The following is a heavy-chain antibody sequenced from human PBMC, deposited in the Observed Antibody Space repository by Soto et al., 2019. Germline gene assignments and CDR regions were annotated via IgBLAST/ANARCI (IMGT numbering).Heavy chain of an antibody. V-gene: IGHV1-2*04. CDR2: INPNSGGT. J-gene: IGHJ4*02. CDR3: ARGVDLVLVSELGSKLRYFGWVFYY. Sequence: QVQLVQSGAEVKKPGAPVKVSCKASGYTFTGYYMHWVRQAPGQGLEWMGWINPNSGGTNYAQKFQGWVTMTRDTSISTAYREVTRRRSDDTAVYVCARGVDLVLVSELGSKLRYFGWVFYYWGQGTPV. CDR1: GYTFTGYY. D-gene: IGHD3-9*01.